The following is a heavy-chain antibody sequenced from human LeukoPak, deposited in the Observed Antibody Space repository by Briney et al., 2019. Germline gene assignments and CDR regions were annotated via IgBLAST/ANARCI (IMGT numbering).Heavy chain of an antibody. J-gene: IGHJ4*02. D-gene: IGHD3-10*01. CDR1: GFTFSSNG. CDR3: AKHYYGSGSCFDY. V-gene: IGHV3-23*01. Sequence: AGGSLRLSCAASGFTFSSNGMNWVRQAPGKGLEWVSYISATGGTIYYADSVKGRFTISRDNSKNTLYLQMYSLRAEDTAVYHCAKHYYGSGSCFDYWGQGTLVTVSS. CDR2: ISATGGTI.